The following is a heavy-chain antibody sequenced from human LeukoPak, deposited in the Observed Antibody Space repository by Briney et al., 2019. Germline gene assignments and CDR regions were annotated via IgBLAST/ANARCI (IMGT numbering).Heavy chain of an antibody. CDR2: IGTAGDT. CDR3: ARAARYCSGGSCYDWFDP. CDR1: GFTFSSYD. D-gene: IGHD2-15*01. V-gene: IGHV3-13*01. J-gene: IGHJ5*02. Sequence: GGSLRLSCAASGFTFSSYDMHWVRQATGKGLEWVSAIGTAGDTYYPGSVKGRFTISRENAKNSLYLQMNSLRAGDTAVYYCARAARYCSGGSCYDWFDPWGQGTLVTVSS.